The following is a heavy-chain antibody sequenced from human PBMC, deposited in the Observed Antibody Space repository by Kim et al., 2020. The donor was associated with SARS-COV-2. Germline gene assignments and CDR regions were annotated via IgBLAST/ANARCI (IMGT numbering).Heavy chain of an antibody. CDR3: AGGAVAGGYYYYGMDV. V-gene: IGHV4-61*02. CDR1: GGSISSGSYY. D-gene: IGHD6-19*01. Sequence: SETLSLTCTVSGGSISSGSYYWSWIRQPAGKGLEWIGRIYTSGSTNYNPSLKSRVTISVDTSKNQFSLKLSSVTAADTAVYYCAGGAVAGGYYYYGMDVWGQGTTVTVSS. CDR2: IYTSGST. J-gene: IGHJ6*02.